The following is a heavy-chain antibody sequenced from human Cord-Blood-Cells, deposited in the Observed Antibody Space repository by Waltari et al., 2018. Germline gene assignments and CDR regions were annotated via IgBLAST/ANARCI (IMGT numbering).Heavy chain of an antibody. Sequence: EVQLVESGGGLIQPGGSLRLSCAASGFTVGSNYMSWVRQAPGKGLEWVSVIYSGGSTYYADSVKGRFTISRDNSKNTLYLQMNSLRAEDTAVYYCARVVYSSSWYDYWGQGTLVTVSS. CDR3: ARVVYSSSWYDY. CDR2: IYSGGST. CDR1: GFTVGSNY. J-gene: IGHJ4*02. D-gene: IGHD6-13*01. V-gene: IGHV3-53*01.